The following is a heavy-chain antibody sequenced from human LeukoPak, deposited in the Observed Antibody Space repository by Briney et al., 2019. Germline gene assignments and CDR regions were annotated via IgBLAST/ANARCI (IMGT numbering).Heavy chain of an antibody. V-gene: IGHV4-4*02. D-gene: IGHD3-9*01. CDR3: ARLRTGYYKRVFDY. CDR1: GGSISSSNW. Sequence: PSGTLSLTCAVSGGSISSSNWWSWVRQPPGKGLEWIGEINHSGSTNYNPSLKSRVTISVDTSKNQFSLKLSSVTAADTAVYYCARLRTGYYKRVFDYWGQGTLVTVSS. CDR2: INHSGST. J-gene: IGHJ4*02.